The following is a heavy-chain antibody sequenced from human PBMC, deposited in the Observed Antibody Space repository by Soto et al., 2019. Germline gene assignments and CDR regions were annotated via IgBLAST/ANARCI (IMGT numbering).Heavy chain of an antibody. D-gene: IGHD3-10*01. CDR2: ITPIFATA. CDR3: ARDCGPYGSGCYYFDY. CDR1: GGTFSSYA. Sequence: QVQLVQSGAEVKKPGSSVKVSCKASGGTFSSYAISWVRQAPGQGLEWMGGITPIFATANYAQKLQGRVTITADESTSTAYMELSSLRSEATAVYYCARDCGPYGSGCYYFDYWGQGTLVTVSS. J-gene: IGHJ4*02. V-gene: IGHV1-69*01.